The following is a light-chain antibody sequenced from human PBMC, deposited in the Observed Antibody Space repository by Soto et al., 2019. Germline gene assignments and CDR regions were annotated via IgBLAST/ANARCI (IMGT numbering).Light chain of an antibody. J-gene: IGLJ1*01. CDR1: ASTIGRNY. Sequence: QSVLTQSPSASGTPGQRVTISCSGSASTIGRNYVYWYQQLPGTAPKLLIYRNSQRPSGVPDRFSGSKSGTSASLAISGLRSEDEADYYCAAWDDNLSGFYVFGDGTKVNDL. CDR3: AAWDDNLSGFYV. V-gene: IGLV1-47*01. CDR2: RNS.